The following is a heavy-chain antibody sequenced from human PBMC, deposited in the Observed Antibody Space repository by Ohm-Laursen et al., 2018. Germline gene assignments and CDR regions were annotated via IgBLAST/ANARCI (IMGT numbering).Heavy chain of an antibody. CDR1: GGAISSYY. J-gene: IGHJ4*02. CDR2: KNISGT. Sequence: GTLSLTCTISGGAISSYYWSWIRQPAGKGLEWIGRKNISGTNYNPSLKNRVTMSVDRSKNQFSLNLSSVTAADTAVYYCAGRGYWGQGTLVTVSS. V-gene: IGHV4-4*07. D-gene: IGHD1-26*01. CDR3: AGRGY.